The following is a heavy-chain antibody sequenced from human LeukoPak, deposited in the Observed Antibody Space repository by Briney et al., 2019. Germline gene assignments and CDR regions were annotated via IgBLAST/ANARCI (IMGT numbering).Heavy chain of an antibody. CDR2: INPNSGGT. CDR3: ARGGYYYDSSGYYDAFDI. D-gene: IGHD3-22*01. CDR1: GYTFTGYY. Sequence: ASVKVSCKASGYTFTGYYMHWVRQAPGQGLEWMGRINPNSGGTNYAQKFQGRVTMTRDTSISTAYMELSRLRSDDTAVYSCARGGYYYDSSGYYDAFDIWGQGTMVTVSS. J-gene: IGHJ3*02. V-gene: IGHV1-2*06.